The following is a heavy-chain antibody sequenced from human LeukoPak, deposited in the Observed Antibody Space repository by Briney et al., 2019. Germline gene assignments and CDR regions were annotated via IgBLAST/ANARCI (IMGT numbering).Heavy chain of an antibody. D-gene: IGHD2-2*01. Sequence: PGGSLRLSCAASGFTFSSYAMTWVRQAPGKGLEWVSTIDRSGTNTYYADSVKGRFTISRDNAKNSLYLQMNSLRAEDTAVYYCARGGDIVVVPAARLYYFDYWGQGTLVTVSS. V-gene: IGHV3-21*01. CDR3: ARGGDIVVVPAARLYYFDY. J-gene: IGHJ4*02. CDR2: IDRSGTNT. CDR1: GFTFSSYA.